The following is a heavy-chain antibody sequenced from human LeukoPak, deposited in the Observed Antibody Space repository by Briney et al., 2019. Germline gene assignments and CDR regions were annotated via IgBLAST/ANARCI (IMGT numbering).Heavy chain of an antibody. CDR3: ARDQYYDILTGAPGWFDP. D-gene: IGHD3-9*01. CDR2: ISSSGSTI. J-gene: IGHJ5*02. Sequence: PGGSLRLSCAASGFTFSDYYMSWIRQAPGKGLEWVSYISSSGSTIYYADSVKGRFTISRDSAKNSLYLQMNSLRAEDTAVYYCARDQYYDILTGAPGWFDPWGQGTLVTVSS. V-gene: IGHV3-11*01. CDR1: GFTFSDYY.